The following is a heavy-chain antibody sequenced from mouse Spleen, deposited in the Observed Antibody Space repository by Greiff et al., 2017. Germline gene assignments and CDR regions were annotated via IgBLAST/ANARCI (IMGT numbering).Heavy chain of an antibody. CDR2: ISSGGGNT. J-gene: IGHJ3*01. V-gene: IGHV5-9*01. Sequence: DVMLVESGGGLVKLGGSLKLSCAASGFTFSSYAMSWVRQTPEKRLEWVATISSGGGNTYYPDSVKGRFTISRDNAKNTLYLQMSSLKSEDTAMYYCARLDGYYAWFAYWGQGTLVTVSA. D-gene: IGHD2-3*01. CDR3: ARLDGYYAWFAY. CDR1: GFTFSSYA.